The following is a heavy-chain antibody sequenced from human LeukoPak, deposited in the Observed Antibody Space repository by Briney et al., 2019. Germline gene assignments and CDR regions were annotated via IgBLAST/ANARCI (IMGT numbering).Heavy chain of an antibody. CDR3: AREQSVESAIDY. D-gene: IGHD6-19*01. CDR2: ISGDGTVA. V-gene: IGHV3-74*01. CDR1: GFAFSGRW. J-gene: IGHJ4*02. Sequence: RGSLRLSCAASGFAFSGRWMHWVRQGPGEAPVWVSRISGDGTVATYADSVQGRFTISRDNAKNTLYLQMSSLRVDDTAVYFCAREQSVESAIDYWGQGTLDTVSS.